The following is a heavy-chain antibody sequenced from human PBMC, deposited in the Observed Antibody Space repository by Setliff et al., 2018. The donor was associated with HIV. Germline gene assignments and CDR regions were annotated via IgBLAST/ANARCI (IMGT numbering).Heavy chain of an antibody. D-gene: IGHD3-22*01. CDR3: ARAYNVYDYRFDSSGYDY. J-gene: IGHJ4*02. CDR2: MTASGSTI. Sequence: GGSLRLSCAASGFTFSTYAMAWVRQAPGKGLEWVSYMTASGSTIYYADSVKGRFTVSRDNAKNSLYLQMNSLKAEDTAVYYCARAYNVYDYRFDSSGYDYWGQGTLVTVSS. V-gene: IGHV3-48*03. CDR1: GFTFSTYA.